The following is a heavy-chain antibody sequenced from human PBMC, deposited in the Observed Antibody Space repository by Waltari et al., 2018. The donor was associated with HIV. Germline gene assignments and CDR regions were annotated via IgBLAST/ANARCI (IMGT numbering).Heavy chain of an antibody. CDR3: ARDIPRMGIDY. Sequence: QVQLVQSGAEVKKPGASVKVSCKASGYTFTSYAMHWVRQAPGQRLEWMGWINAGNGKTKYSQKVQGRVTITRDTSASTAYMELSSLRSEDTAVYYCARDIPRMGIDYWGQGTLVTVSS. V-gene: IGHV1-3*01. CDR2: INAGNGKT. CDR1: GYTFTSYA. D-gene: IGHD2-15*01. J-gene: IGHJ4*02.